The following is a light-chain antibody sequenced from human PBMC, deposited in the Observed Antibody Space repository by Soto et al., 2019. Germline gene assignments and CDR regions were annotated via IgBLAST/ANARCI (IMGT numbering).Light chain of an antibody. Sequence: QSMLTQPASVSGSPGQSITISCTGTSSDVGGYNYVSWYQQHPGKAPKLMIYDVSNRPSGVSNRFSGSKSGNTASLTISGLQAEDEADYYCSSYTSSSTLGVFGGGTKVTLL. CDR1: SSDVGGYNY. CDR3: SSYTSSSTLGV. CDR2: DVS. J-gene: IGLJ2*01. V-gene: IGLV2-14*01.